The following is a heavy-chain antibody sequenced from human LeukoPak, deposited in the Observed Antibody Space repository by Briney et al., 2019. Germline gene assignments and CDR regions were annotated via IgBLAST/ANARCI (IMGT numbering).Heavy chain of an antibody. J-gene: IGHJ4*02. D-gene: IGHD3-22*01. Sequence: ASVKVPCKASGYTLTDYYMHWVRPAPGQGLEWMGRINPNSGGTNYAQKFQGRVTMTRDTSISTVYMELSRLRSDDTAVYYCARVGYYESSGYYEYWGQGTLVTVSS. CDR3: ARVGYYESSGYYEY. CDR1: GYTLTDYY. CDR2: INPNSGGT. V-gene: IGHV1-2*06.